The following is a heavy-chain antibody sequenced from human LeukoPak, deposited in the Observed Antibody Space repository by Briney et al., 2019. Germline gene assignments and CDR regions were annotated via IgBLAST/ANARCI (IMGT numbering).Heavy chain of an antibody. D-gene: IGHD3-22*01. J-gene: IGHJ5*02. CDR2: IIPICGTA. CDR1: GCTFSSYA. CDR3: ARGSGKNYYDSSGYYFTWFDP. Sequence: SVKVSCKASGCTFSSYAISWVRQAPGQGLEWMGRIIPICGTANYAQKFQGRVTITTDESTSTAYMELSSLRSEDTAVYYCARGSGKNYYDSSGYYFTWFDPWGQGTLVTVSS. V-gene: IGHV1-69*05.